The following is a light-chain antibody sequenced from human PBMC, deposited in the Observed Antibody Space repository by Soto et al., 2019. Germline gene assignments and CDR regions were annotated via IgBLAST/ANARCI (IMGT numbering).Light chain of an antibody. Sequence: RSTVSCRASQSVSSKLAWYQQKPGQAPRPLCYGASTRATDIPATFSGSGSGTDFTLTISFFFPEDVAIRYCRTF. CDR1: QSVSSK. V-gene: IGKV3-15*01. CDR3: RT. J-gene: IGKJ1*01. CDR2: GAS.